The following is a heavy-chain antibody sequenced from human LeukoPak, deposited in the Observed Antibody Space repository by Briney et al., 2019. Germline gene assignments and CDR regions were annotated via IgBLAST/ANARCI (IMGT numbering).Heavy chain of an antibody. CDR1: GFTFSSYE. J-gene: IGHJ6*04. D-gene: IGHD3-10*02. CDR2: ISSSGSTI. CDR3: AELGITMIGGV. V-gene: IGHV3-48*03. Sequence: GGSLRLSCAASGFTFSSYEMNWVRPAPGKGLEWFSYISSSGSTIYYAGSVKGRFTISRDNAKNSLYLQMNSLRGEDTAVYYCAELGITMIGGVWGKGTTVTISS.